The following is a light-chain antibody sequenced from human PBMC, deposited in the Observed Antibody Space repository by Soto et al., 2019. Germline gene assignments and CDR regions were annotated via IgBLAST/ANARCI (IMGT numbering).Light chain of an antibody. CDR3: QKTYRTPFT. J-gene: IGKJ3*01. CDR2: AAS. V-gene: IGKV1-39*01. CDR1: QTISNY. Sequence: DIQMTQSPSSLSASVGDRVTITCRASQTISNYVNWYQEKPGRAPKLLIYAASNLQSGVPSRFSGSGSGTDFTLTITNLQPEDFATYYCQKTYRTPFTFGPGTNVDVK.